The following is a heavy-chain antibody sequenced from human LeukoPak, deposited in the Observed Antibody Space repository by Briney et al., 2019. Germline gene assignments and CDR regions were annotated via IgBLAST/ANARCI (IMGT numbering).Heavy chain of an antibody. V-gene: IGHV4-34*01. CDR2: INHSGST. Sequence: SETLSLTCAVYGGSFSGYYWSWIRQPPGKGLEWIGEINHSGSTNYNPSLKSRVTISVDTSKNQFSLKLSSVTAADTAVYYCATEMAYCSSTSCYDMRKYFDYWGQGTLVTVSS. CDR3: ATEMAYCSSTSCYDMRKYFDY. J-gene: IGHJ4*02. D-gene: IGHD2-2*01. CDR1: GGSFSGYY.